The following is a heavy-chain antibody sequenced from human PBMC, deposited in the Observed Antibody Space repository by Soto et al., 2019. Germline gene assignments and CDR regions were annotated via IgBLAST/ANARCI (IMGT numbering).Heavy chain of an antibody. J-gene: IGHJ4*02. CDR1: GFTFSSYG. Sequence: GGSLRLSCAASGFTFSSYGMHWVRQAPGKGLEWVSAISGSGGSTYYADSVKGRFTISRDNSKDTLYLQMNTLRAEDTAIFYCAKVSRIAVAGNYDYWGQGTLVTVSS. CDR2: ISGSGGST. D-gene: IGHD6-19*01. CDR3: AKVSRIAVAGNYDY. V-gene: IGHV3-23*01.